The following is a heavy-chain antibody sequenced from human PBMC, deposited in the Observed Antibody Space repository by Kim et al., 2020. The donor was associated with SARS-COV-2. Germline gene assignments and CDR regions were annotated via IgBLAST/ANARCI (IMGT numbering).Heavy chain of an antibody. V-gene: IGHV3-15*01. CDR3: TTDSRFVTMVRGVIIGPNYYYYGMDV. D-gene: IGHD3-10*01. Sequence: GGSLRLSFAASGFTFSNAWMSWVRQAPGKGLEWVGRIKSKTDGGTTDYAAPVKGRFTISRDDSKNTLYLQMNSLKTEDTAVYYCTTDSRFVTMVRGVIIGPNYYYYGMDVWGQGTTVTVSS. J-gene: IGHJ6*02. CDR1: GFTFSNAW. CDR2: IKSKTDGGTT.